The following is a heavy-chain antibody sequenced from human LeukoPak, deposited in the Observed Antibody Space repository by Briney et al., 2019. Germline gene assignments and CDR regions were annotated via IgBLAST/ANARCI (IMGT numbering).Heavy chain of an antibody. CDR3: ARFSSLEELSLFRY. V-gene: IGHV3-7*01. D-gene: IGHD3-16*02. Sequence: PGGSLLLSCAASGFIFNNYWLTWVRQSPGKGLEWLASIKQDGREKKYVDSVKGRFTISRDNAKNSLSLQMNTLRAEDTAVYYCARFSSLEELSLFRYWGQGTLVTVSS. J-gene: IGHJ4*02. CDR1: GFIFNNYW. CDR2: IKQDGREK.